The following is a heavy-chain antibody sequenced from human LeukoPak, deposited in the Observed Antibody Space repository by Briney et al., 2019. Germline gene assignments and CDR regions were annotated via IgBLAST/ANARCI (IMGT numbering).Heavy chain of an antibody. CDR3: TRVGYIDEGIDY. J-gene: IGHJ4*02. Sequence: GGSLRLSCVASGFPFSSYWMTWVRQAPGKGLEWVANIKQDGSKKSYVDSVKGRFTISRDNAKNSLYLQMDSLRAEDTAIYNCTRVGYIDEGIDYWGQGTLVTVSS. CDR1: GFPFSSYW. CDR2: IKQDGSKK. V-gene: IGHV3-7*04. D-gene: IGHD5-24*01.